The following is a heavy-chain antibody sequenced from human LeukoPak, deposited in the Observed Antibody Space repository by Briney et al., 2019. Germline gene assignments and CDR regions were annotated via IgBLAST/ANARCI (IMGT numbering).Heavy chain of an antibody. CDR3: ARDLTSAYWSPGGYYYYMDV. D-gene: IGHD3-16*01. CDR1: GYSFSEYS. J-gene: IGHJ6*03. V-gene: IGHV3-48*01. Sequence: GGSLRLSCVGSGYSFSEYSMNCVRQSPGKGLEWISYITSRSAFTYFARSVKGRFTISRDDARNSVYLHLNALRVDDTAVYYCARDLTSAYWSPGGYYYYMDVWGKGTAVTVSS. CDR2: ITSRSAFT.